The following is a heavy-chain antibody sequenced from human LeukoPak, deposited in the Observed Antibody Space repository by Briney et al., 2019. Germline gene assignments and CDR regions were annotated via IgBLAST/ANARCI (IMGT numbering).Heavy chain of an antibody. CDR3: ARFFSAVTWGYNWFDP. V-gene: IGHV4-38-2*02. CDR1: GYSISSGYY. J-gene: IGHJ5*02. Sequence: PSETLSLTCTVSGYSISSGYYWGWIRQPPGKGLEWIGSIYHSGSTYYKPSLKSRVTISVDTSKNQFSLNLNSVTAADTAVYYCARFFSAVTWGYNWFDPWGQGTLVTVSS. CDR2: IYHSGST. D-gene: IGHD6-13*01.